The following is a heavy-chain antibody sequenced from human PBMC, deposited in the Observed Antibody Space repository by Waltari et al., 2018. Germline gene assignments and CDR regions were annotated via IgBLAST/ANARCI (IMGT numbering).Heavy chain of an antibody. J-gene: IGHJ4*02. Sequence: QVQLVQSGAEVKKPGASVKVSCKASEYTFTNYDFNWVRQATGQGLEWLGWMNPNGNTGSAQRFQGRVTMTRDTSISTAYMELSSLRSEDTAVYYCATSYSRTWRPIDYWGQGTLVTVSS. CDR1: EYTFTNYD. D-gene: IGHD1-26*01. CDR3: ATSYSRTWRPIDY. V-gene: IGHV1-8*01. CDR2: MNPNGNT.